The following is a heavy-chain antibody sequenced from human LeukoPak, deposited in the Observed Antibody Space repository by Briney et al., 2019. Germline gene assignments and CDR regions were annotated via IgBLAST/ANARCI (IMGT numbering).Heavy chain of an antibody. Sequence: ASVKVSCKASGYTFTSYDINRVRQATGQGLEWMGWMNPNSGNTGYAQKFQGRVTMTRNTSISTAYMELSSLRSEDTAVYYCARDGIAAAGTVYRAFDIWGQGTMVTVSS. CDR1: GYTFTSYD. J-gene: IGHJ3*02. CDR3: ARDGIAAAGTVYRAFDI. D-gene: IGHD6-13*01. V-gene: IGHV1-8*01. CDR2: MNPNSGNT.